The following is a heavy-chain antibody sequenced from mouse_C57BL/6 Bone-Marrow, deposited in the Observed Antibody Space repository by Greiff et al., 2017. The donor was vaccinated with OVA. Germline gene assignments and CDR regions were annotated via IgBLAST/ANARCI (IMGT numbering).Heavy chain of an antibody. D-gene: IGHD1-1*01. V-gene: IGHV1-55*01. J-gene: IGHJ3*01. CDR1: GYPFTSYW. Sequence: VQLQQPGAELVKPGASVKMSCKASGYPFTSYWITWVKPRPGQGLGWIGDIYPGSGSTNYNEKFKSKATLTVDTSSSTAYMQLSSLTSEDSAVYYCARRVLYWGQGTLVTVSA. CDR2: IYPGSGST. CDR3: ARRVLY.